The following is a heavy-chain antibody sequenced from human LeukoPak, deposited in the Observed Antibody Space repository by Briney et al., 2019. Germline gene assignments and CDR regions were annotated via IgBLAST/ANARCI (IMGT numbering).Heavy chain of an antibody. J-gene: IGHJ4*02. V-gene: IGHV3-30*02. CDR2: LSYDGSNK. CDR3: AKGYCSGGSCYPPI. D-gene: IGHD2-15*01. CDR1: GFKFESYG. Sequence: GGSLSLSCAASGFKFESYGLNWVRQPQGKGLEWLASLSYDGSNKNYADSVRGRFTISRDNSKNTLYLEMNSLRGDDTALYYCAKGYCSGGSCYPPIWGQGILVTVSS.